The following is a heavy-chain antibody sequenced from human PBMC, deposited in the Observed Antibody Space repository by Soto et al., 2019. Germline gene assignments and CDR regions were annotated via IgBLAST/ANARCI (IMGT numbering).Heavy chain of an antibody. Sequence: PGGSLRLSCAASGFTFSSYAMSWVRQAPGKGLEWVSVISGSDDSTYYADSVKGRFTISRDNSKNTLYLQMNSLRAEDTAVYYCARATNWENWYFDLWGRGTLVTVS. CDR3: ARATNWENWYFDL. J-gene: IGHJ2*01. V-gene: IGHV3-23*01. CDR2: ISGSDDST. D-gene: IGHD7-27*01. CDR1: GFTFSSYA.